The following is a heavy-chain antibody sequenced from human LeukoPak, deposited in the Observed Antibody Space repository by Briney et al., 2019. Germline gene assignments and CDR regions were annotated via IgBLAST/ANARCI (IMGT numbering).Heavy chain of an antibody. CDR2: IYYSGIT. V-gene: IGHV4-59*01. J-gene: IGHJ3*02. CDR3: ARWEASRVAFDI. CDR1: GGSISTYY. Sequence: NPSETLSLTCTVSGGSISTYYWSWIRQPPGKGLEWIGYIYYSGITDYSPSLKGRVTISMDTSKKQFSLKLSSVTAADTALYYCARWEASRVAFDIWGQGTLVTVSS. D-gene: IGHD1-26*01.